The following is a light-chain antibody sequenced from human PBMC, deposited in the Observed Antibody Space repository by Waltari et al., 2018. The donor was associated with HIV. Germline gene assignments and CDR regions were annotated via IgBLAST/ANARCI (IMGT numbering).Light chain of an antibody. V-gene: IGLV1-47*01. J-gene: IGLJ3*02. CDR1: SSNIGSNY. CDR3: AAWDDSLSRPV. Sequence: QSVLTQPPSASGTPGRRVTISCSGSSSNIGSNYVNWYRHLPGTAPELLMYRTNQRPAGVPDRFSASKSGTSASLAITGPQSEDEAHYYCAAWDDSLSRPVFGGGTRLTVL. CDR2: RTN.